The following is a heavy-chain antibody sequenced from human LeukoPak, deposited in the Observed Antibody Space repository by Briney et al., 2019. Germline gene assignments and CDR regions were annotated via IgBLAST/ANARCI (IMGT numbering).Heavy chain of an antibody. CDR1: GGSFSGYY. Sequence: SETLSLTCAVYGGSFSGYYWSWIRQPPGKGLEWIGEINHSGSTNYNPSLKSRVTISVDTSKNQFSLKLSSVTAADTAVYYCARGLSGSSGYYPFDYWGQGTLVTVSS. CDR2: INHSGST. D-gene: IGHD3-22*01. J-gene: IGHJ4*02. CDR3: ARGLSGSSGYYPFDY. V-gene: IGHV4-34*01.